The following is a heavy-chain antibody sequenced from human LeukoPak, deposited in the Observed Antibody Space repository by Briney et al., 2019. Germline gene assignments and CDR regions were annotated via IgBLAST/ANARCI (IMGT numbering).Heavy chain of an antibody. CDR1: GYTFTGYY. J-gene: IGHJ6*02. CDR2: INPNSGGT. Sequence: ASEKVSCKASGYTFTGYYMHWVRQAPGQGLEWMGWINPNSGGTNYAQKFQGRVTMTRDTSISTAYMELSRLRSDDTAVYYCARGFSGIAVAGTSDYYGMDVWGQGTTVTVSS. CDR3: ARGFSGIAVAGTSDYYGMDV. D-gene: IGHD6-19*01. V-gene: IGHV1-2*02.